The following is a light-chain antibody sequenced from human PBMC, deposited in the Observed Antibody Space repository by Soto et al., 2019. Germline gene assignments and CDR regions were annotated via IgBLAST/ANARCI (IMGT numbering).Light chain of an antibody. CDR3: QQYASSPCT. CDR2: GAS. CDR1: RTIRSNY. Sequence: DIVLTQSPGTLSLPLGERGTLSCRASRTIRSNYLAWYQRKPGQAPRLLIHGASSRATGIPDRFSGSGSGKDFTLTISRLEAEDSAVYYCQQYASSPCTLGGGTKVQIK. V-gene: IGKV3-20*01. J-gene: IGKJ4*01.